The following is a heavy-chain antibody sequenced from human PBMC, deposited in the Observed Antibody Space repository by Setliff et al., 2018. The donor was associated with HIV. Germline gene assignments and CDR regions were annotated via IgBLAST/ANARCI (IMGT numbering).Heavy chain of an antibody. V-gene: IGHV4-30-4*08. D-gene: IGHD2-21*02. J-gene: IGHJ6*02. Sequence: SETLSLTCTVSGGSISSGDYYWSWIRQPPGKGLEWIGYIYYSGSTYYNPSLRSRVTISLDTSKNQFSLKLSSVTAADTAVYYCARAMRGVVVTNMYYYYGMDVWGQGTTVTVSS. CDR1: GGSISSGDYY. CDR2: IYYSGST. CDR3: ARAMRGVVVTNMYYYYGMDV.